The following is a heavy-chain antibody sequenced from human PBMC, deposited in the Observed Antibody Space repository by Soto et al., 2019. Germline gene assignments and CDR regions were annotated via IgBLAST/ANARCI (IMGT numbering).Heavy chain of an antibody. J-gene: IGHJ5*02. D-gene: IGHD3-3*01. CDR3: ARVLGSGTIFGVVIERWFDL. Sequence: PSETLSLTCAVYGGSFSGYYWSWIRQPPGKGLEWIGEINHSGSTNYNPSLKSRVTISVDTSKNQFSLKLSSVTAADTAVYYCARVLGSGTIFGVVIERWFDLWGQGTLVTVSS. CDR1: GGSFSGYY. CDR2: INHSGST. V-gene: IGHV4-34*01.